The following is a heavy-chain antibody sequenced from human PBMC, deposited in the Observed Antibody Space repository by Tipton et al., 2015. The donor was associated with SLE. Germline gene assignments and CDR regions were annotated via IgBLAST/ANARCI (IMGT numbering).Heavy chain of an antibody. Sequence: LRLSCAVYGGSFSGYYWSWIRQPPGKGLEWIGEINHSGSTHYNPSLKSRVTISVDTSKNQFSLKLSSVTAADTAVYYCARGAGSSWYPFVYWGQGTLVTVSS. D-gene: IGHD6-13*01. J-gene: IGHJ4*02. CDR1: GGSFSGYY. CDR2: INHSGST. CDR3: ARGAGSSWYPFVY. V-gene: IGHV4-34*01.